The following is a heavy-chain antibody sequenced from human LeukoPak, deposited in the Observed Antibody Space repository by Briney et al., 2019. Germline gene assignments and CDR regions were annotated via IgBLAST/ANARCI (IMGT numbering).Heavy chain of an antibody. J-gene: IGHJ4*02. CDR3: AIGGAYSYDYFDY. CDR1: GYSFTSYW. Sequence: GESLKISCQGSGYSFTSYWIGWVRQMPGKGLEWMGIIYPGDSDARYSPSFQGQVTISADKSISTAYLQWSSLKASDTAMYYCAIGGAYSYDYFDYWGQGTLVTVSS. CDR2: IYPGDSDA. D-gene: IGHD5-18*01. V-gene: IGHV5-51*01.